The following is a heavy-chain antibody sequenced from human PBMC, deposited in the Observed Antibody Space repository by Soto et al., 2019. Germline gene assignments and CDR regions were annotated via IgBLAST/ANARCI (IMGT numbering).Heavy chain of an antibody. Sequence: QLQESGPGLVKPSETLSLTCTVSGAAMSSYYWSWVRQSPGKGLEWIGYIYNTGTTDYNPSLKSRVTISAERSKFQFSLKLTSVTAADTAVYYCATDSTGYYSDAFDVWGQGARVIVSS. J-gene: IGHJ3*01. V-gene: IGHV4-59*03. CDR1: GAAMSSYY. D-gene: IGHD3-22*01. CDR3: ATDSTGYYSDAFDV. CDR2: IYNTGTT.